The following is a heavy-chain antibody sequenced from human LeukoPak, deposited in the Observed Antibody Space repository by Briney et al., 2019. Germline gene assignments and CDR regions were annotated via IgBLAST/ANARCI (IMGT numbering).Heavy chain of an antibody. V-gene: IGHV3-21*01. J-gene: IGHJ4*02. CDR2: ISSSNTYI. CDR3: AREDGYNSLDS. D-gene: IGHD5-24*01. Sequence: GGSLRLSCAASGFTFSSYSMNWVRQAPGKGLEWVSSISSSNTYIYYADSLKGRFTISRDNAKNSLYLQMSSLRAEVTAVYYCAREDGYNSLDSWGQGTLVTVSS. CDR1: GFTFSSYS.